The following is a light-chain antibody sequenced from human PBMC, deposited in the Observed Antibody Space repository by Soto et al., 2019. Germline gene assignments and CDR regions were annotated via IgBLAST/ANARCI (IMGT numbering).Light chain of an antibody. Sequence: IQMTQSPSILSASVGDRVTITCRASQDVSSSLAWYQQKPGKAPKLLIYAASTLQSGVPSRFSGSGSGTDFTLTISSLQPEDFATYYCQHLNSYPFTFGQGTRLEIK. CDR3: QHLNSYPFT. CDR1: QDVSSS. CDR2: AAS. J-gene: IGKJ5*01. V-gene: IGKV1-9*01.